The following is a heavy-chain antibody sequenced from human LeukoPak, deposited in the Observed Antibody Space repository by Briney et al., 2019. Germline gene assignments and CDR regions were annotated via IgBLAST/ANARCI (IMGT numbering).Heavy chain of an antibody. D-gene: IGHD4-11*01. CDR3: ARGANSNHPGLDN. V-gene: IGHV4-59*01. CDR1: GGSISSYY. CDR2: IKYSGST. Sequence: SETLSLTCTVSGGSISSYYWSWIRQPPWEGLEWIGYIKYSGSTNYNPSLKSRVTVSVDTSKNQVSLKLSSVTAADTAVYYCARGANSNHPGLDNWGQGTLVTVSS. J-gene: IGHJ4*02.